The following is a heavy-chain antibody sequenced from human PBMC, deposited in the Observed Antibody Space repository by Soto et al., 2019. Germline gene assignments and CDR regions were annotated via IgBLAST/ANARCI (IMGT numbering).Heavy chain of an antibody. CDR3: ARDSQSHYFDY. CDR2: ISYDGSNK. CDR1: GFTFSSYA. J-gene: IGHJ4*02. V-gene: IGHV3-30-3*01. Sequence: PGGSLRLSCAASGFTFSSYAMHWVRQAPGKGLEWVAVISYDGSNKYYADSVKGRFTISRDNSKNTLYLQMNSLRAEDTAVYYCARDSQSHYFDYWGQGTLVTVSS.